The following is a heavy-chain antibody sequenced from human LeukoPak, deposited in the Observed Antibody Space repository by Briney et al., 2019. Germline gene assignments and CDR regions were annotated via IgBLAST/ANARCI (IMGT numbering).Heavy chain of an antibody. CDR3: AKSLYGSGSYYNWFDP. CDR2: IYYSGST. J-gene: IGHJ5*02. Sequence: SETLSLTCTVSGGSISSSSYYCGWILQPPGRGLEWIGSIYYSGSTYYNPSLKSRVTISVDTSKNQFSLKLSPVTAADTAVYYCAKSLYGSGSYYNWFDPWGQGTLVTVSS. CDR1: GGSISSSSYY. D-gene: IGHD3-10*01. V-gene: IGHV4-39*07.